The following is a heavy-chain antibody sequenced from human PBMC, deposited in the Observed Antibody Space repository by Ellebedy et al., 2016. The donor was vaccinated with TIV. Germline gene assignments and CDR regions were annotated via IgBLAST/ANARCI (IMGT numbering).Heavy chain of an antibody. V-gene: IGHV1-2*02. Sequence: ASVKVSCKASGGTFNSFAFSWVRQAPGQGLEWMGWIDPNSGGTNSAQKFQGRVTMTRDTSISTAYMELSRLRSDDTAVYHCARVLTSGGLDYWGQGTLVTVSS. CDR2: IDPNSGGT. CDR1: GGTFNSFA. J-gene: IGHJ4*02. D-gene: IGHD3-10*01. CDR3: ARVLTSGGLDY.